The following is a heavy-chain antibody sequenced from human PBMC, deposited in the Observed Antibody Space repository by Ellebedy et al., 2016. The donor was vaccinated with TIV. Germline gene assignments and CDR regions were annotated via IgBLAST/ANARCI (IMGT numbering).Heavy chain of an antibody. CDR3: AKVGSAAGEGSDY. Sequence: GESLKISCADSGFTFSRYVMSWVRQAPGKGLEWVSSISASGISTYYADSVTGRFTISRDNSKNTLYLQMNSLRDEDTAVYYCAKVGSAAGEGSDYWGQGTLVTVSS. J-gene: IGHJ4*02. D-gene: IGHD6-13*01. CDR1: GFTFSRYV. V-gene: IGHV3-23*01. CDR2: ISASGIST.